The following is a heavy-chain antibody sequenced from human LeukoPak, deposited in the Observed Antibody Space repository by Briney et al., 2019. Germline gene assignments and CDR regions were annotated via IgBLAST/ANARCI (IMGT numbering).Heavy chain of an antibody. CDR3: ARAEQNYYGSGSYSWFDP. V-gene: IGHV1-18*01. J-gene: IGHJ5*02. CDR2: ISVYNGNT. CDR1: GYTFTSYA. D-gene: IGHD3-10*01. Sequence: GASVKVSCKASGYTFTSYAISWVRQAPGQGLEWMGWISVYNGNTNYAQKLQGRVTMTTDTSTGTAYMELRSLRSDDTAVYYCARAEQNYYGSGSYSWFDPWGQGTLVTVSS.